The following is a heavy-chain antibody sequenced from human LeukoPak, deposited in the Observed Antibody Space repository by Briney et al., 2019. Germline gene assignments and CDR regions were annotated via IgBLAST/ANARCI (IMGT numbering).Heavy chain of an antibody. D-gene: IGHD2-21*02. J-gene: IGHJ3*02. CDR3: ARSYIVVVTGAFDI. V-gene: IGHV3-21*01. CDR1: GFTFSSYS. Sequence: PGGSLRLSCAASGFTFSSYSMNWVRQAPGKGLEWVSSISSSSSYIYYADSVKGRFTISRDNAKNSLYLQMNSLRAEDTAVYYCARSYIVVVTGAFDIWGQGTMVTVSS. CDR2: ISSSSSYI.